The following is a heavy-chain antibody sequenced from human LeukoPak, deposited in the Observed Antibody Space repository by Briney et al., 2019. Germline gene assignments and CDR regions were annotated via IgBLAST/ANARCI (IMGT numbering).Heavy chain of an antibody. CDR3: ARENEGLFDY. J-gene: IGHJ4*02. CDR2: IIPILGIA. D-gene: IGHD1-1*01. CDR1: GGTFSSYA. V-gene: IGHV1-69*04. Sequence: SVKVSCKASGGTFSSYAISWVRQAPGQGLEWMGRIIPILGIANYAQKFQGRVTVTADKSTSTAYMELSSLRSEDTAVYYCARENEGLFDYWGQGTLVTVSS.